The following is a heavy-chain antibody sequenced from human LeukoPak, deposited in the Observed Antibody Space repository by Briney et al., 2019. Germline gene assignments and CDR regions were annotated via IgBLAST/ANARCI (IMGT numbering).Heavy chain of an antibody. CDR2: VYHSGNS. CDR3: ASGQMAKTPAGS. V-gene: IGHV4-39*07. CDR1: GASISSSDYY. Sequence: SETLSLTCSVSGASISSSDYYWDWIRQSPGAGLEWIGSVYHSGNSYYNPSLKSRVSISVDRSKNLFSLRMTSLTAADTAVYFCASGQMAKTPAGSWGQGILVAVSS. J-gene: IGHJ1*01. D-gene: IGHD5-24*01.